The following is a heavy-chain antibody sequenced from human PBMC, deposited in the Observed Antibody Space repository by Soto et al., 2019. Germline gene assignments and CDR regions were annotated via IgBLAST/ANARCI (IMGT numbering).Heavy chain of an antibody. CDR2: ISDSGGTT. J-gene: IGHJ4*02. V-gene: IGHV3-23*01. CDR3: AREVYYDFWSGFNTHPYYFDD. Sequence: GGSLRHSCAASGFTIGNHSMSWVRQAPGQGLEWVSIISDSGGTTYYADSVKGRFTISRDNSKNTLYLQMNSLSNEDTAVHYCAREVYYDFWSGFNTHPYYFDDWGQGTLVTVSS. CDR1: GFTIGNHS. D-gene: IGHD3-3*01.